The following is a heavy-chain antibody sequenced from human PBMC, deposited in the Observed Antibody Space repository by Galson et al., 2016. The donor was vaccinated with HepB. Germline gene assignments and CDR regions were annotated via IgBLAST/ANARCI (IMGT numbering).Heavy chain of an antibody. CDR3: TTGLVEISGTELFDH. CDR1: GFTFSSYW. CDR2: TNEYGSVV. J-gene: IGHJ4*02. D-gene: IGHD1-20*01. Sequence: SLRLSCAASGFTFSSYWMHWVRQVPGKGLVWVSRTNEYGSVVNYADSVRGRFTISRDNAKNTLYLQMTSLRAEDTAVYYCTTGLVEISGTELFDHWGQRTLVTVSS. V-gene: IGHV3-74*01.